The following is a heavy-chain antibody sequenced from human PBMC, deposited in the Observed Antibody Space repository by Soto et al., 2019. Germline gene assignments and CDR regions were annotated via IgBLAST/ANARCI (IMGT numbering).Heavy chain of an antibody. D-gene: IGHD3-9*01. CDR1: GFTFCSY. CDR3: ARDRYYYGMDV. CDR2: ISGDGTTV. J-gene: IGHJ6*02. V-gene: IGHV3-11*01. Sequence: PGGSLRLSCAASGFTFCSYISWIRQAPGKGLEWISYISGDGTTVHYIDSVKGRFTISRDNAKNSLYLQINSLRAEDSAVYYCARDRYYYGMDVWGQGTTVTVSS.